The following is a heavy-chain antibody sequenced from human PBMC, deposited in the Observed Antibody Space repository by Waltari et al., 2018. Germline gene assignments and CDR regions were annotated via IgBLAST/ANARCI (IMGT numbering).Heavy chain of an antibody. V-gene: IGHV1-2*02. D-gene: IGHD3-3*01. CDR2: INPNSGGT. CDR1: GYTFTGYS. CDR3: ARGRYDFWSGYYIY. J-gene: IGHJ4*02. Sequence: QVQLVQSGAEVKKPGASVKVSCKASGYTFTGYSMHWVRQAPGQGLEWRGWINPNSGGTNDAQKFQGRVTRTRDTSISTAYMELSRLRSDDTAVYYCARGRYDFWSGYYIYWGQGTLVTVSS.